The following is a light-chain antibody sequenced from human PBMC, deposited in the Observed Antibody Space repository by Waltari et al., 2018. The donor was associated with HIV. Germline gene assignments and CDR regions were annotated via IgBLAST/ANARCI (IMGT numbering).Light chain of an antibody. CDR3: QQYKSYPLA. CDR2: KAS. J-gene: IGKJ4*01. V-gene: IGKV1-5*03. CDR1: QSIDSW. Sequence: DIQMTQSPSSLSASVGDRVTITCRASQSIDSWFAWYQQKPGKAPKLLILKASSLESGVPSRFSGSGSGADFTLTISSLQPDDFAIYYCQQYKSYPLAFGGGTKVEIK.